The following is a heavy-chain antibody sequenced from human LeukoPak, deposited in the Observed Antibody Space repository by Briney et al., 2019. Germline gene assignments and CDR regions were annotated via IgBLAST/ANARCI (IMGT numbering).Heavy chain of an antibody. D-gene: IGHD3-9*01. CDR2: IRYDGSNK. J-gene: IGHJ4*02. Sequence: GGSLRLSCAASGFTFSSYGMHWVRQAPGKGLEWVAFIRYDGSNKYYADSVKGRFTISRDNSKNTLYLQMNSLRAEDTAVYYCAKDLRYFDWLLTPTFDYWGQGTLVTVSS. CDR1: GFTFSSYG. CDR3: AKDLRYFDWLLTPTFDY. V-gene: IGHV3-30*02.